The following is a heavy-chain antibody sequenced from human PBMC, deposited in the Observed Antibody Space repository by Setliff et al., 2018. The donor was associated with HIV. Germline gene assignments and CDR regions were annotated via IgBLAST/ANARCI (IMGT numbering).Heavy chain of an antibody. CDR3: ARGHTWNYYGGDYFDY. CDR1: GASVSDNF. D-gene: IGHD1-7*01. Sequence: SETLSLTCTVSGASVSDNFWNWIRQSPGKGLEWIGYIYYSGSTNYNPSLESRVSISIDTSKNQFSLRLSSVTAADTAVYYCARGHTWNYYGGDYFDYWGQGSQVTSPQ. CDR2: IYYSGST. J-gene: IGHJ4*02. V-gene: IGHV4-59*02.